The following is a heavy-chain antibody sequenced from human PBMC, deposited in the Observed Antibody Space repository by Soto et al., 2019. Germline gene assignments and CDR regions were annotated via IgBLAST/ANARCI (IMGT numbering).Heavy chain of an antibody. CDR2: ITGSGGAM. J-gene: IGHJ4*02. Sequence: GGSLRLSCTASGFDLSGSEINWFRQAPGKGLEWVAYITGSGGAMFHADSVKGRFSIARDNAKNSLFLEMNNLTADGAGVYYCAKVAPFILGSPFWGQGTLVTVSS. CDR1: GFDLSGSE. V-gene: IGHV3-48*03. D-gene: IGHD2-21*01. CDR3: AKVAPFILGSPF.